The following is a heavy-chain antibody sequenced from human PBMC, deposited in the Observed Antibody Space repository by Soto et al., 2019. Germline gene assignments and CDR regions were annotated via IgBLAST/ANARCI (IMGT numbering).Heavy chain of an antibody. CDR1: EFTFSSFW. J-gene: IGHJ4*02. Sequence: GGSLSLSCAASEFTFSSFWMTWLRQAPGQGLEWVANINQDGSAKYYVESVKGRFTISRDNAKNSLSLQMNSLRAEDTALYYCARGQVYPYWGQGTLVTVSS. CDR3: ARGQVYPY. V-gene: IGHV3-7*01. CDR2: INQDGSAK.